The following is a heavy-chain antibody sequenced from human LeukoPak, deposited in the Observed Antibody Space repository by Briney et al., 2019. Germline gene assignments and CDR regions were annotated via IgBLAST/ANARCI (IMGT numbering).Heavy chain of an antibody. CDR3: ARGSAGCSSTSCYPRYYFDY. Sequence: ASVKVSCKASGGTFSSYAISWVRQAPGQGLEWMGGITPIFGTANYAQKFQGRVTITADESTSTAYMELSSLRSEDTAVYYCARGSAGCSSTSCYPRYYFDYWGQGTLVTVSS. CDR1: GGTFSSYA. D-gene: IGHD2-2*01. CDR2: ITPIFGTA. J-gene: IGHJ4*02. V-gene: IGHV1-69*13.